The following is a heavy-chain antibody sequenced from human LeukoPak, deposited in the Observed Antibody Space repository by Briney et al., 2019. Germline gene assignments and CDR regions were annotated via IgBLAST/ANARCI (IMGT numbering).Heavy chain of an antibody. CDR3: ARQRYFDHFDY. D-gene: IGHD3-9*01. CDR1: GGSFSGYY. J-gene: IGHJ4*02. CDR2: INHSGST. Sequence: SETLSLTCAVYGGSFSGYYWSWIRQPPGKGLEWIGEINHSGSTNYNPSLKSRVTISVDTSKNQFSLKLSSVTAADTAVYYCARQRYFDHFDYWGQGTLVTVSS. V-gene: IGHV4-34*01.